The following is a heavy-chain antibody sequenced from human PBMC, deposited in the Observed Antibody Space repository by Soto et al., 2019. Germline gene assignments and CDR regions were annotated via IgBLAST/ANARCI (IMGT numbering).Heavy chain of an antibody. Sequence: GESLKTSCKGSGYIFTTYWIGWVRQMTGKGLEWMGNIYPGDSDTRYSPSFQGQVTISADKSISTAYLQWSSLKASDTAIYYCARRGYSYAELRVLDVWGQGTTVTVSS. CDR2: IYPGDSDT. V-gene: IGHV5-51*01. CDR1: GYIFTTYW. D-gene: IGHD5-18*01. J-gene: IGHJ6*02. CDR3: ARRGYSYAELRVLDV.